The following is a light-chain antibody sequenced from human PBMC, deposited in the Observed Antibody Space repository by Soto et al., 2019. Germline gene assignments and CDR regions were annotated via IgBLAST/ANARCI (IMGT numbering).Light chain of an antibody. CDR1: QSISYW. J-gene: IGKJ1*01. V-gene: IGKV1-5*03. CDR2: KAS. Sequence: DLQMPQSPSTLSASVGDRVTITCLASQSISYWLAWYQQKPGKAPNLLNYKASTLESGVPSRFRGSGSGTEFTLTISSLQPDDFATYYCQQYNIYWTFGQGTKVEVK. CDR3: QQYNIYWT.